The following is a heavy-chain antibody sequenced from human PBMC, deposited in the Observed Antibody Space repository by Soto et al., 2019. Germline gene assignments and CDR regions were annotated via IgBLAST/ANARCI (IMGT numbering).Heavy chain of an antibody. J-gene: IGHJ6*02. D-gene: IGHD3-22*01. Sequence: GGSLSLSCAASGFTFSSYEMNWVRQAPGKGLEWVSYISSSGSTIYYADSVKGRFTISRDNAKNSLYLQMNSLRAEDTAVYYCASVGHTRDSSGYYYDYAGMDVWGQGTKVTVSS. CDR1: GFTFSSYE. V-gene: IGHV3-48*03. CDR2: ISSSGSTI. CDR3: ASVGHTRDSSGYYYDYAGMDV.